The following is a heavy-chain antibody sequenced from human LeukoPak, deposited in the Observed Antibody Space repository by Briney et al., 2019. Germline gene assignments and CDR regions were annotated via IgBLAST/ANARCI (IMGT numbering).Heavy chain of an antibody. V-gene: IGHV3-64D*09. J-gene: IGHJ4*02. CDR2: IGRNGDAA. Sequence: PGGSLRLSCSVSGISFSSYSMHWVRQAPGKGLEYASAIGRNGDAAYYADSVKSRFTISRDNSTNTLYLQMSSLRVADTAAYYCVKDLHSGVDYWGRGTLVTVSS. CDR1: GISFSSYS. CDR3: VKDLHSGVDY. D-gene: IGHD1-26*01.